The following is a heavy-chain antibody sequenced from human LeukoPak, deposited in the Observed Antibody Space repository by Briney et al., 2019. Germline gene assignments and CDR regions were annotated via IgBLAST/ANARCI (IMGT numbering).Heavy chain of an antibody. CDR3: ASSWSGYYANYYYYYGMDV. D-gene: IGHD3-3*01. V-gene: IGHV4-34*01. Sequence: SETLSLTCAVYGGSFSGYYWSWIRQPPRKGLEWIGEINHSGSTNYNPSLKSRVTISVDTSKNQFSLKLSSVTAADTAVYYCASSWSGYYANYYYYYGMDVWGQGTTVTVSS. CDR1: GGSFSGYY. CDR2: INHSGST. J-gene: IGHJ6*02.